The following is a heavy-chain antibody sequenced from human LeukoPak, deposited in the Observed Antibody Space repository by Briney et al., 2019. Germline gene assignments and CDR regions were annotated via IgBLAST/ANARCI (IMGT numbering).Heavy chain of an antibody. CDR1: GFTFSSYA. V-gene: IGHV3-23*01. Sequence: PGGSLRLSCAASGFTFSSYAMSWVRQAPGKGLEWVSAISGSGGSTYYADSVKGRFTISRDNSKNTLYLQMNSLRAEDTAVYYCAKPRDSGSYSPWFDPWGQGTLVTVSS. CDR2: ISGSGGST. D-gene: IGHD1-26*01. CDR3: AKPRDSGSYSPWFDP. J-gene: IGHJ5*02.